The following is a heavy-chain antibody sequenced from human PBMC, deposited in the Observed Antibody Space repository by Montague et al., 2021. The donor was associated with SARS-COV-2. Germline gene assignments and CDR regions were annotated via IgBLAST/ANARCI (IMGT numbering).Heavy chain of an antibody. Sequence: SLRLSCAASGFPFSDYYMSWIRQAPGKGLEWVSYISSSGSTMYYADSVKGRFTISRDNAKNSLYLQMNSLRAEDTAIYYCARESGSGSYYDYFDYWGQGTLVTVSS. D-gene: IGHD1-26*01. J-gene: IGHJ4*02. CDR1: GFPFSDYY. CDR3: ARESGSGSYYDYFDY. V-gene: IGHV3-11*01. CDR2: ISSSGSTM.